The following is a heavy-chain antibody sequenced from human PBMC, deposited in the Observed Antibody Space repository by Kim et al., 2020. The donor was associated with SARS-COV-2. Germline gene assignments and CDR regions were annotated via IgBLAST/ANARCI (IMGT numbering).Heavy chain of an antibody. CDR3: VKDQGSGWYVGYYYYGMDV. V-gene: IGHV3-64D*06. J-gene: IGHJ6*02. Sequence: GRFTISRDNSKNTLYLQMSSLRAEDTAVYYCVKDQGSGWYVGYYYYGMDVWGQGTTVTVSS. D-gene: IGHD6-19*01.